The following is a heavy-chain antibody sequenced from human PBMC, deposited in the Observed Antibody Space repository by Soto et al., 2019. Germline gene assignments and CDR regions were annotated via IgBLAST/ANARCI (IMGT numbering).Heavy chain of an antibody. CDR3: ARVYPGRYYYGSGSYYGVYYDY. D-gene: IGHD3-10*01. Sequence: SETLSLTCTVSGGSISSYYWSWIRQPPGKGLEWIGYIYYSGSTNYNPSLKSRVTISVDTSKNQFSLKLSSVTAADTAVYYCARVYPGRYYYGSGSYYGVYYDYWGQGTLVTVSS. J-gene: IGHJ4*02. CDR1: GGSISSYY. V-gene: IGHV4-59*01. CDR2: IYYSGST.